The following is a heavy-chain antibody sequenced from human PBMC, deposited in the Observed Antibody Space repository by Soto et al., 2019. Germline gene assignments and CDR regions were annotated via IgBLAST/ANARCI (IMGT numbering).Heavy chain of an antibody. CDR1: GGSISSYY. CDR3: ASFGEYDILTGYVLYTFDI. Sequence: QVQLQESGPGLVKPSETLSLTCTVSGGSISSYYWSWIRQPPGKGLEWIGYIYYSGSTNYNPSLKSRVTISVDTSKNQFSLKLSSVTAADTAVYYCASFGEYDILTGYVLYTFDIWGQGTMVTVSS. D-gene: IGHD3-9*01. CDR2: IYYSGST. V-gene: IGHV4-59*08. J-gene: IGHJ3*02.